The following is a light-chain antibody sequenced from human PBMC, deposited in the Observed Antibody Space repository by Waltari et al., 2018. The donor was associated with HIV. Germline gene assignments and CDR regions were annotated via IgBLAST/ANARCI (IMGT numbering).Light chain of an antibody. CDR3: QQYNNWPPIFT. Sequence: EIVMTQSPATLSVSPGERATLSCRASQSVSSNLAWYQQKPGQAPRLLIYGASTRATCIPARFSGSGSGTEFTLTISSLQSEDFAVYYCQQYNNWPPIFTFGPGTKVDIK. CDR1: QSVSSN. J-gene: IGKJ3*01. V-gene: IGKV3-15*01. CDR2: GAS.